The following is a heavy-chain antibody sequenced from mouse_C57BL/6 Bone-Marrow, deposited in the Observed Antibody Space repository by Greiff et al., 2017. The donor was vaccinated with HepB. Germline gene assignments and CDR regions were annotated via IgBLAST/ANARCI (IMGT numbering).Heavy chain of an antibody. V-gene: IGHV10-1*01. J-gene: IGHJ4*01. CDR1: GFSFNTYA. D-gene: IGHD2-4*01. CDR3: VRRNDYGRGYYAMDY. Sequence: EVQVVESGGGLVQPKGSLKLSCAASGFSFNTYAMNWVRQAPGKGLEWVARIRSKSNNYATYYADSVKDRFTISRDDSESMLYLQMNNLKTEDTAMYYCVRRNDYGRGYYAMDYWGQGTSVTVSS. CDR2: IRSKSNNYAT.